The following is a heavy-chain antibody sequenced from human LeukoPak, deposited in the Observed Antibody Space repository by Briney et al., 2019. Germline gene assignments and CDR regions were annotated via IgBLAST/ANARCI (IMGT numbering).Heavy chain of an antibody. CDR3: ARGQAVTSFDY. CDR1: GGSFSGYY. Sequence: SETLSLTCAVYGGSFSGYYWSWIRQPPGKGLEWIGEINHSGSTNYNPSLKSRVTISVDTSKNQFSLKLSSVTAADTAVYYCARGQAVTSFDYWGQGTLVTASS. V-gene: IGHV4-34*01. J-gene: IGHJ4*02. D-gene: IGHD4-17*01. CDR2: INHSGST.